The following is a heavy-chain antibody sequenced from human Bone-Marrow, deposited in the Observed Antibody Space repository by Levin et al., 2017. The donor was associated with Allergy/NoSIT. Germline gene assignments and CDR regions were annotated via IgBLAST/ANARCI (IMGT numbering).Heavy chain of an antibody. CDR1: GASISNGYYY. J-gene: IGHJ4*02. Sequence: SETLSLTCTVSGASISNGYYYYSWIRQPPGKGLEWIGYIHYSGSTYYNPSLKSRVTISVDTSKNQFSLNLNSVTAADTAVYYCASEGGYCSGGSCYSVGGVDYWGQGTLVTVSS. CDR2: IHYSGST. D-gene: IGHD2-15*01. CDR3: ASEGGYCSGGSCYSVGGVDY. V-gene: IGHV4-30-4*01.